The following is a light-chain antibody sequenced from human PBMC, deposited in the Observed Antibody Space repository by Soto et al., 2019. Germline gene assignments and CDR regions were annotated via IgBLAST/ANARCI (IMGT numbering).Light chain of an antibody. J-gene: IGKJ1*01. CDR1: ESVSTN. CDR2: GAS. V-gene: IGKV3-15*01. CDR3: QPYSRWRP. Sequence: EIEVKQAPASVSTTPGKIVTLSFRASESVSTNLAWYQQKAGQAPRLLIYGASTRATGIPARFSGSGSGTEFTLTISGLQSEDFAVYYCQPYSRWRPLGQGTNVDIK.